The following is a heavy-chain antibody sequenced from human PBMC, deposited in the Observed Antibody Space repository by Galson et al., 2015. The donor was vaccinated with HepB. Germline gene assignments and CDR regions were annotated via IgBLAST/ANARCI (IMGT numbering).Heavy chain of an antibody. Sequence: SLRLSCAASGFTFDDYAMHWVRQAPGKGLEWVSGISWNSGNIGYVDSVKGRFTISRDNAKNSLYMQMNSLRAEDTALYYCAKDTYASGMGGFNWGQGTLVTVSS. V-gene: IGHV3-9*01. D-gene: IGHD3-10*01. CDR3: AKDTYASGMGGFN. J-gene: IGHJ4*02. CDR2: ISWNSGNI. CDR1: GFTFDDYA.